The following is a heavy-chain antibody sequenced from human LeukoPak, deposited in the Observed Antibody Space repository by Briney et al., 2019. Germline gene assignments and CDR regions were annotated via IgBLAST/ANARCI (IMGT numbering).Heavy chain of an antibody. D-gene: IGHD3-10*02. Sequence: GGSLRLPCAVSGFTFIAYAMTWVRQAPGKGLEWVSSIGSDNKPHYSESVKGRFAISRDNSKSMLFLQLNSLRAEDTALYYCARDLQYYVAMDFWGQGTTVTVSS. CDR2: IGSDNKP. J-gene: IGHJ6*02. CDR1: GFTFIAYA. CDR3: ARDLQYYVAMDF. V-gene: IGHV3-23*01.